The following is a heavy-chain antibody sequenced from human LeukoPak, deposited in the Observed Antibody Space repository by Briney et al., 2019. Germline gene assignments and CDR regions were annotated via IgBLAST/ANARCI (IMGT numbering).Heavy chain of an antibody. D-gene: IGHD7-27*01. J-gene: IGHJ6*03. V-gene: IGHV4-34*01. CDR1: GGSFSGYY. CDR2: INHSGST. CDR3: ARGGFWGNYYYMDV. Sequence: SETLSLTCAVYGGSFSGYYWSWIRRPPRRGLEWIGEINHSGSTNYNPSLKSRVTISVGTSKNQFSLKLSSVTAADTAVYYCARGGFWGNYYYMDVWGKGTTVTVSS.